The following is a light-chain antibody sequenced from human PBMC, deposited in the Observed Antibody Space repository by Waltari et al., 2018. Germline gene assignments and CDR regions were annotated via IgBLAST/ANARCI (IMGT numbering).Light chain of an antibody. J-gene: IGLJ2*01. CDR2: AVR. V-gene: IGLV2-14*01. CDR1: SSDIAAYHY. Sequence: QSALTQPASVSGSPGQSITSSCTGTSSDIAAYHYVSWYQQFPGKAPKLIIYAVRKRPSGVANRVHGSKSGDSAYLPIHGLQVDDGAHYLCASYTGGSTHTALGGGTQLTVL. CDR3: ASYTGGSTHTA.